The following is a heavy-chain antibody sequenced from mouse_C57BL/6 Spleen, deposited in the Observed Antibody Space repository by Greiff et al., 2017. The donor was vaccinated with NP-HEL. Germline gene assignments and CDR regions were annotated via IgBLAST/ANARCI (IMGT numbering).Heavy chain of an antibody. J-gene: IGHJ4*01. CDR3: ARGYSYYGSSYDYAMDY. D-gene: IGHD1-1*01. V-gene: IGHV14-3*01. CDR2: IDPANGNT. CDR1: GFNIKNTY. Sequence: EVQLQQSVAELVRPGASVKLSCTASGFNIKNTYMHWVKQRPEQGLEWIGRIDPANGNTKYAPKFQGKATITADTSSNTAYLQLSSLTSEDTAIYYCARGYSYYGSSYDYAMDYWGQGTSVTVSS.